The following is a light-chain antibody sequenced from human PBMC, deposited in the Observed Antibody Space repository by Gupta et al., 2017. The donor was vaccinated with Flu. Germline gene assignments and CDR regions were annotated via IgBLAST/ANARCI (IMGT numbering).Light chain of an antibody. V-gene: IGLV1-44*01. CDR2: RDT. CDR3: AAWDDSLKGWV. J-gene: IGLJ3*02. CDR1: NSNVGSNA. Sequence: RVTFSCSGGNSNVGSNAVTWFQQVPGTAPRLLIHRDTQRPSGVPNRFSGSKSGTSASLAISGLQAEDEAVYFCAAWDDSLKGWVFGGGTRLTAL.